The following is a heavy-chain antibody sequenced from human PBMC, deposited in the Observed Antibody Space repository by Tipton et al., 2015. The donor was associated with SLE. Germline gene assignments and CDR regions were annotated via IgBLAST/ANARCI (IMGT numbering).Heavy chain of an antibody. V-gene: IGHV3-23*01. Sequence: SLRLSCAASGFTFSSYAMSWVRQAPGKGLEWVSAISGSGGNTYYADSVKGRFTISRDNSKNTLYLQMNSLRAEDTAVYYCAKDLYYDSSGFMGDAFDIWGQGTMVTVSS. CDR1: GFTFSSYA. CDR3: AKDLYYDSSGFMGDAFDI. D-gene: IGHD3-22*01. CDR2: ISGSGGNT. J-gene: IGHJ3*02.